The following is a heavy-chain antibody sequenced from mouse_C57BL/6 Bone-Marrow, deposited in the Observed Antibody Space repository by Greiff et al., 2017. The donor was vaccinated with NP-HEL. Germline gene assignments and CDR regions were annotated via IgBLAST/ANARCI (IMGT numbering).Heavy chain of an antibody. D-gene: IGHD2-3*01. Sequence: EVHLVESGGDLVKPGGSLKLSCAASGFTFSSYGMSWVRQTPDKRLEWVATISSGGSYTYYPDSVKGRFTISRDNAKNTLCLQMSSLKSEDTAMYYCARQGGYYPPFAYWGQGTLVTVSA. CDR1: GFTFSSYG. CDR2: ISSGGSYT. V-gene: IGHV5-6*01. CDR3: ARQGGYYPPFAY. J-gene: IGHJ3*01.